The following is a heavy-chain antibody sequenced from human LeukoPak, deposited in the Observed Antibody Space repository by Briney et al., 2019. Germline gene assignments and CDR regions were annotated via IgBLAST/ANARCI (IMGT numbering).Heavy chain of an antibody. Sequence: GGSLRLSCAASGFTFSSYAMSWVRQAPGKGLEWVSYISSSGSTIYYADSVKGRFTISRDNAKNSLYLQMNSLRAEDTAVYYCARDSAAAGTDYWGQGTLVTVSS. V-gene: IGHV3-48*04. CDR3: ARDSAAAGTDY. CDR2: ISSSGSTI. CDR1: GFTFSSYA. J-gene: IGHJ4*02. D-gene: IGHD6-13*01.